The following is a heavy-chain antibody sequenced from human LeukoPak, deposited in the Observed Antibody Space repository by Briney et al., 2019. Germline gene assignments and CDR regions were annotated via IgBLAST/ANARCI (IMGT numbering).Heavy chain of an antibody. CDR1: GYNFTGYY. J-gene: IGHJ5*02. Sequence: WASVKVSCKASGYNFTGYYMHWVRQAPGQGLEWMGWCNPNSGGTNYAQNFQDRVTMTRDTSISTAFMELSRLRSEDTAVYYCATGLGIAVSGTLVGWFDPWGQGTLVTVSS. V-gene: IGHV1-2*02. CDR2: CNPNSGGT. D-gene: IGHD6-19*01. CDR3: ATGLGIAVSGTLVGWFDP.